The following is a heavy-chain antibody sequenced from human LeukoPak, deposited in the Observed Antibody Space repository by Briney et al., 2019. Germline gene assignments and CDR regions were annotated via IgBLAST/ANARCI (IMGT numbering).Heavy chain of an antibody. CDR2: INADGSLI. V-gene: IGHV3-74*01. D-gene: IGHD2-21*02. CDR3: ASELAHCVGDCLKN. Sequence: GGSLRLSCAASGFTFSNFYLHWVRQAPGKGLVWVSRINADGSLINYADSVKGRFTVFRDNAESTLYLQMNSLRAEDTAVYYCASELAHCVGDCLKNWGQGTQVTVSS. CDR1: GFTFSNFY. J-gene: IGHJ4*02.